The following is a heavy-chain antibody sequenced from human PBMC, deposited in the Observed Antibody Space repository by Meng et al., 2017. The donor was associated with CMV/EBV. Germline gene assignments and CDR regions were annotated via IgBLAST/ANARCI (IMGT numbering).Heavy chain of an antibody. CDR2: IYWDDDK. J-gene: IGHJ5*02. CDR3: AHKGRRMAAAGINWFDP. D-gene: IGHD6-13*01. Sequence: QIPLKESRPPLVKPTQTLTLTFTFSGFSLSTSGVGVGWIRQPPGKALEWLALIYWDDDKRYSPSLKSRLTITKDTSKNQVVLTMTNMDPVDTATYYCAHKGRRMAAAGINWFDPWGQGTLVTVSS. CDR1: GFSLSTSGVG. V-gene: IGHV2-5*02.